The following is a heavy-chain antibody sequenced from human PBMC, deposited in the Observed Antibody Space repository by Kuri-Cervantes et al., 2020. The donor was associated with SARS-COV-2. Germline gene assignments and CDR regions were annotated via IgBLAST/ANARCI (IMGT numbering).Heavy chain of an antibody. V-gene: IGHV4-39*01. CDR2: ICYSGST. CDR3: ARSWEDYYGSGSYPTFYY. Sequence: SETLSLTCAVSGGAISSGGYPWSWIRQPPGKGLEWIGSICYSGSTYYNPSLKSRVTISVDTSKNQFSLKLSSVTAADTAVYYCARSWEDYYGSGSYPTFYY. J-gene: IGHJ4*01. D-gene: IGHD3-10*01. CDR1: GGAISSGGYP.